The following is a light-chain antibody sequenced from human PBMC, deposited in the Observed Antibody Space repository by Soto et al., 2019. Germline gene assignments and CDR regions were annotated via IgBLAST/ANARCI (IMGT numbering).Light chain of an antibody. CDR1: ESVKSW. Sequence: DIRMTQSPSTLYASVRDRVTITCRASESVKSWLAWYQQKPGKTPRLLIYEASTLENGVPSRFSGGGSGTEFTLTISSLQADDIGTYSCQQYNAKSQAFGQGTKVEIK. CDR3: QQYNAKSQA. V-gene: IGKV1-5*03. J-gene: IGKJ1*01. CDR2: EAS.